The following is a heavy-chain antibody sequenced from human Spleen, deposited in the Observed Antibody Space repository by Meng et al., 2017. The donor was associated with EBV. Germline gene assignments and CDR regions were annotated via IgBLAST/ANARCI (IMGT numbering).Heavy chain of an antibody. CDR3: KHSPDIVALHYFDY. D-gene: IGHD2-15*01. CDR1: GFSLSTSGVG. CDR2: MYWDDNK. V-gene: IGHV2-5*02. Sequence: QNHVKSSGPTLGKPTPALTLPCACSGFSLSTSGVGVGLIVQPPGKALELHALMYWDDNKSYRPSLKRKLTITKDTSTGQVVLTMTNMNPMDTATYYCKHSPDIVALHYFDYWGKGTLVTVFS. J-gene: IGHJ4*02.